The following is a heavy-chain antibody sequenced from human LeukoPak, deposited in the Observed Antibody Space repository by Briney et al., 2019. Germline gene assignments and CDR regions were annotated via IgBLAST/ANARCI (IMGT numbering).Heavy chain of an antibody. Sequence: ASVKVSCKASGYTFTDFSITWVRQAPGQGLEWMGWISAYNGNTNYAQKFQGRVTMTTDTSTRTAYMELRSLRSDDTAVYYCARGPRYSPDYWGQGSLVTVSS. J-gene: IGHJ4*02. CDR1: GYTFTDFS. V-gene: IGHV1-18*01. CDR2: ISAYNGNT. D-gene: IGHD1-1*01. CDR3: ARGPRYSPDY.